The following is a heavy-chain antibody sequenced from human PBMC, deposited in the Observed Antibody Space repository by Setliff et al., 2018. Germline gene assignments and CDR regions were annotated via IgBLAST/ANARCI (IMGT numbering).Heavy chain of an antibody. CDR2: IYSGGYT. CDR3: ARGKIRITMIVVPTGGAFDI. CDR1: GFTVSSNY. J-gene: IGHJ3*02. D-gene: IGHD3-22*01. Sequence: GGSLRLSCAASGFTVSSNYMSWVRQAPGKGLEWVSVIYSGGYTNHADSVKGRFTISRDNAKNSLYLQMNSLRAEDTAVYYCARGKIRITMIVVPTGGAFDIWGQGTMVTVSS. V-gene: IGHV3-53*01.